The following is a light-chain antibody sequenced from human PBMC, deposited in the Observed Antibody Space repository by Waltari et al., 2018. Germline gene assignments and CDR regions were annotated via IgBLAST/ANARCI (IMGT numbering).Light chain of an antibody. CDR3: ETWYTIIRYWV. CDR2: LEGSGSY. V-gene: IGLV4-60*03. J-gene: IGLJ3*02. Sequence: QPVLTQSPSASASLGSSVNLTCTLSSGHNNYIIAWHQQQPGKAPRYLMNLEGSGSYKSGSGVPHRFSGSTSAADRYLTISTLQSEDEAYYYCETWYTIIRYWVFGGWTKLTVL. CDR1: SGHNNYI.